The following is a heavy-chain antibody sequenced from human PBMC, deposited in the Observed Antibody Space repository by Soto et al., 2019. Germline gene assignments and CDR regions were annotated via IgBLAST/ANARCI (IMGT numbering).Heavy chain of an antibody. CDR2: FYYSGST. J-gene: IGHJ4*02. V-gene: IGHV4-39*01. CDR1: GGSISSGSYN. D-gene: IGHD1-26*01. CDR3: ARGPYSGSYYY. Sequence: SETLSLTCTVSGGSISSGSYNWGWVRQPPGKGLEWMGSFYYSGSTHYNPSLKSRVTISVDTSKNQFSLQLNSVTAADTAVYYCARGPYSGSYYYWGQGTLVTVSS.